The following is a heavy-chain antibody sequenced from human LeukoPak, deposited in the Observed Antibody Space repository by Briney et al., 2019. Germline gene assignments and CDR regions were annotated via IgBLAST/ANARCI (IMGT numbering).Heavy chain of an antibody. CDR2: INPTGGST. Sequence: ASVKVSCKASGYTFTSYYMHWVRQAPGQGLEWMGPINPTGGSTGYAQKFQGRVTMTRDMSTSTDYMELSSLRSEDTAIYYCARDNSVGDNAWWFDPWGQGTLVTASS. J-gene: IGHJ5*02. CDR3: ARDNSVGDNAWWFDP. V-gene: IGHV1-46*01. D-gene: IGHD1-26*01. CDR1: GYTFTSYY.